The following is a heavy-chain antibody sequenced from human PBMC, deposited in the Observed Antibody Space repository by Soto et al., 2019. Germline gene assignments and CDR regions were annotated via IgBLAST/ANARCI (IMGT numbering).Heavy chain of an antibody. J-gene: IGHJ6*02. V-gene: IGHV6-1*01. CDR2: TYYRSKWYS. CDR1: GDSVSSNTVA. Sequence: SQTLSLTCAISGDSVSSNTVAWNWVRQSPSRGLEWLGRTYYRSKWYSHYAVSVRSRIMINSDTSKNQFSLQLKSVTPEDTAVYFCVRVGVAAGSGYYYYHAMDVWGQGTTVIVSS. D-gene: IGHD3-10*01. CDR3: VRVGVAAGSGYYYYHAMDV.